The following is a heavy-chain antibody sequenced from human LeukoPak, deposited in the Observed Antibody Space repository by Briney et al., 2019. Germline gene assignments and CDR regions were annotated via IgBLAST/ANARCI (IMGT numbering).Heavy chain of an antibody. CDR3: AREKRQWRACSNP. Sequence: GGSLRLSCAASGFTVSSNYMSWVRQAPGKGLEWVSVIYSGGSTYYADSVKGRFTISRDNSKNTLYLQMNSLRAEDKAVYYCAREKRQWRACSNPWGKGTLVTVS. J-gene: IGHJ5*02. V-gene: IGHV3-53*01. CDR1: GFTVSSNY. D-gene: IGHD6-19*01. CDR2: IYSGGST.